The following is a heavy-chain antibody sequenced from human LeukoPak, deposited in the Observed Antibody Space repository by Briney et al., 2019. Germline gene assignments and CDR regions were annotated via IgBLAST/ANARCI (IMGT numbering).Heavy chain of an antibody. V-gene: IGHV4-59*08. J-gene: IGHJ4*02. CDR3: ARHLGYYDILPGYSYYFDY. Sequence: SETLSLTCTVSGGSISSYYWSWIRQPPGKGLEWIGYIYYSGSTNYNPSLKSRVTISVDTSKNQFSLKLSSVTAADTAVYYCARHLGYYDILPGYSYYFDYWGRGTLVTVSS. CDR2: IYYSGST. D-gene: IGHD3-9*01. CDR1: GGSISSYY.